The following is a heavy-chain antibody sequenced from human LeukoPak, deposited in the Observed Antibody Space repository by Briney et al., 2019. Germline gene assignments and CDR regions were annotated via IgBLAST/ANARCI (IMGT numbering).Heavy chain of an antibody. CDR3: ATRGEGATVTIVDY. CDR2: IDPSDSYT. Sequence: GESLKISCKGSGYSFTSYWISWVRLMPGKGLEWMGRIDPSDSYTNYSPSFQGHVTISADKSISTAYLQWSSLKASDTAMYYCATRGEGATVTIVDYWGQGTLVTVSS. D-gene: IGHD4-17*01. J-gene: IGHJ4*02. V-gene: IGHV5-10-1*01. CDR1: GYSFTSYW.